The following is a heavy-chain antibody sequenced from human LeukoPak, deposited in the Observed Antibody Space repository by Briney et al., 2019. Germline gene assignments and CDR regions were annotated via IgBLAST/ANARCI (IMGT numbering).Heavy chain of an antibody. CDR1: GGSFSDSY. CDR3: ARDPAGVGFLEWLSSTNYYYYGMDV. V-gene: IGHV4-34*01. Sequence: SETLSLTCAVYGGSFSDSYWSWIQQPPGKGLEWIGEINHSGSTNYNPSLKSRVTISVDTSKNQFSLKLKSVTAADTAVYYCARDPAGVGFLEWLSSTNYYYYGMDVWGQGTTVTVSS. D-gene: IGHD3-3*01. CDR2: INHSGST. J-gene: IGHJ6*02.